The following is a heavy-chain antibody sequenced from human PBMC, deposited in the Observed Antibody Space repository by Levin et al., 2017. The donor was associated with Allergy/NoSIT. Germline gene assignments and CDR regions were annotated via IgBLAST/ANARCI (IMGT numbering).Heavy chain of an antibody. Sequence: GGSLRLSCKASGYTFTSYGISWVRQAPGQGLEWMGWISAYNGNTNYAQKLQGRVTMTTDTSTSTAYMELRSLRSDDTAVYYCARAEYYGSGRSPFDYWGQGTLVTVSS. CDR3: ARAEYYGSGRSPFDY. CDR2: ISAYNGNT. D-gene: IGHD3-10*01. J-gene: IGHJ4*02. V-gene: IGHV1-18*01. CDR1: GYTFTSYG.